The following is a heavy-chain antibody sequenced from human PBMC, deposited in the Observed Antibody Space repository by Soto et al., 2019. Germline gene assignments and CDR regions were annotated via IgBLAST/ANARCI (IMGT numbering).Heavy chain of an antibody. V-gene: IGHV4-39*01. D-gene: IGHD6-13*01. CDR3: ARQLVESSIMG. CDR2: IYYSGST. J-gene: IGHJ4*02. Sequence: PSETLSLTCTVSGGSISSSSYYWGWIRQPPGKGLEWIGSIYYSGSTYYNPSLKSRVTISVDTSKNQFSLKLSSVTAADTAVYYCARQLVESSIMGWGQGTLVTVSS. CDR1: GGSISSSSYY.